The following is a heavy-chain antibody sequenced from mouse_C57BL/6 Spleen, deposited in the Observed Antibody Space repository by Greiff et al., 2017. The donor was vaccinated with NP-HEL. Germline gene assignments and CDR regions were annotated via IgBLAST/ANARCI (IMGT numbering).Heavy chain of an antibody. Sequence: QVQLQQPGAELVRPGTSVKLSCKASGYTFTSYWMHWVKQRPGQGLEWIGVIDPSDSYTNYNQKFKGKATLTVDTSSSTAYMQLSSLTSEDSAVYYCARGDYDEDYYAMDYWGQGTSVTVSS. V-gene: IGHV1-59*01. CDR1: GYTFTSYW. CDR2: IDPSDSYT. J-gene: IGHJ4*01. CDR3: ARGDYDEDYYAMDY. D-gene: IGHD2-4*01.